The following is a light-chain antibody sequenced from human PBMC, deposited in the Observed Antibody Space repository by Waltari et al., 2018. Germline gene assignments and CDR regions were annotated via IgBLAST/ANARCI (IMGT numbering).Light chain of an antibody. V-gene: IGKV3-11*01. CDR2: DTS. CDR3: QQSHSTPLT. J-gene: IGKJ4*01. CDR1: QSVRSY. Sequence: EIVLTQSPATLSLSPGERAPLSCRASQSVRSYLAWYQQKPGQAPRLLIYDTSNRASGIPARFSGSGSGTDFSLSISSLQPEDFATYYCQQSHSTPLTFGGGTKVEIK.